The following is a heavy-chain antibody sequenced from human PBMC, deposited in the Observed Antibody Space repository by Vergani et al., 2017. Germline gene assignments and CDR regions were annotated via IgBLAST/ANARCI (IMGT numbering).Heavy chain of an antibody. J-gene: IGHJ4*02. V-gene: IGHV3-30-3*01. D-gene: IGHD5-12*01. Sequence: VQLVESGGGLVQPGRSLRLSCAASGFTFSSYAMHWVRQAPGKGLEWVAVISYDGSNKYYADSVKGRFTISRDNSKNTLYLQMNSLRAEDTAVYYCARGTPWLRYVSDYWGQGTLVTVSS. CDR2: ISYDGSNK. CDR3: ARGTPWLRYVSDY. CDR1: GFTFSSYA.